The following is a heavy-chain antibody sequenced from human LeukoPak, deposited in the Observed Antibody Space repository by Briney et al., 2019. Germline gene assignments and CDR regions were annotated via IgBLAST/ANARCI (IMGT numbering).Heavy chain of an antibody. V-gene: IGHV3-11*04. Sequence: GGSLRLSCAASGFTFSDYYMSWIRQAPGKGLEWVSYISSSGSTIYYADSVKGRFTISRDNAKNSLYLQMNSLRAEDTAVYYCARDYGLGDRFSSTFDYWGQGTLVTVSS. J-gene: IGHJ4*02. CDR3: ARDYGLGDRFSSTFDY. D-gene: IGHD2-21*02. CDR1: GFTFSDYY. CDR2: ISSSGSTI.